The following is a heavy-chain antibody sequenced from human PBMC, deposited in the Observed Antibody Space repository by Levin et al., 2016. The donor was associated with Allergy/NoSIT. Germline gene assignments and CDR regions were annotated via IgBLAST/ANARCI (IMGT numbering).Heavy chain of an antibody. Sequence: ASVKVSCKASGYTFITYYIHWVRQAPGQGLEWMGWINPNNGDTSYAQKFQGRVTMTRDPSISTAYMELGRLRSGDTAVYYCARIPRKLYYYGMDVWGQGTTVTVSS. CDR1: GYTFITYY. CDR2: INPNNGDT. CDR3: ARIPRKLYYYGMDV. V-gene: IGHV1-2*02. J-gene: IGHJ6*02. D-gene: IGHD2-21*01.